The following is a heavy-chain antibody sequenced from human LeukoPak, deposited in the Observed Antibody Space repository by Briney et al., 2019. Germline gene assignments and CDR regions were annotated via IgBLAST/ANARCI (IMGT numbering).Heavy chain of an antibody. Sequence: GASVKVSCKASGYTFTNYDINWVRQATGQGLGWMGYKNPNSGNSAYAQEFQGRVTITTDASITTAYMELSGLRSEDTALYYCAREGLDYWGQGTLVTVSS. J-gene: IGHJ4*02. CDR2: KNPNSGNS. CDR1: GYTFTNYD. V-gene: IGHV1-8*01. CDR3: AREGLDY.